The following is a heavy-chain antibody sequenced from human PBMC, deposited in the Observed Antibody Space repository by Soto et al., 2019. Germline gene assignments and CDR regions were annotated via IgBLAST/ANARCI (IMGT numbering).Heavy chain of an antibody. J-gene: IGHJ5*02. Sequence: QVQLVQSGAEVKKPGASVKVSCKASGYTFTSYDINWVRQATGQGLEWMGWMNPNSGNTGHAQKFQGRVTMTRNTSISTAHMALSSLRSEDTAVYFCARERSAAGTGWFDPWGQGTLVTVSS. V-gene: IGHV1-8*01. CDR2: MNPNSGNT. D-gene: IGHD6-13*01. CDR3: ARERSAAGTGWFDP. CDR1: GYTFTSYD.